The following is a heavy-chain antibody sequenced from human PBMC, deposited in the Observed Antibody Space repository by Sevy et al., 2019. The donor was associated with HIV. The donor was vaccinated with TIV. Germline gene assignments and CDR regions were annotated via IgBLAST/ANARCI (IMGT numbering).Heavy chain of an antibody. J-gene: IGHJ4*02. Sequence: QLGGSLRLSCAASGFTVSSYWMHWVRQAPGKGLEWVSRMNIDGSRTDHAESVRGRFTISRDSAKNTLYLQMNSLRVEDTAVYYCARDFGGDRDYWGQGTLVTVSS. D-gene: IGHD3-3*01. V-gene: IGHV3-74*01. CDR3: ARDFGGDRDY. CDR1: GFTVSSYW. CDR2: MNIDGSRT.